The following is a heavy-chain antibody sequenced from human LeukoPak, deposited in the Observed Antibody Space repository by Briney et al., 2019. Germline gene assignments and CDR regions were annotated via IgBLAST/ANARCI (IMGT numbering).Heavy chain of an antibody. Sequence: GGSLRLSCAASELAFSGYWMNWVRQAPGKGLQWVGNIRQDGGQTHYSDSVKGRFTISRDNAKRSLYLQMNSLRPEDTAVYYCARDGHSSGSFDYWGQGTLVTVSS. J-gene: IGHJ4*02. CDR2: IRQDGGQT. CDR1: ELAFSGYW. D-gene: IGHD3-10*01. CDR3: ARDGHSSGSFDY. V-gene: IGHV3-7*01.